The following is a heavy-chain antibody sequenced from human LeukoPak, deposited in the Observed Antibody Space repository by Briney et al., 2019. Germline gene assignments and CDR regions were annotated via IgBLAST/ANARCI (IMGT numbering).Heavy chain of an antibody. J-gene: IGHJ4*02. CDR1: GGSISSSSYY. CDR2: IYYSGST. D-gene: IGHD6-19*01. V-gene: IGHV4-39*07. Sequence: PSETLSLTCTVSGGSISSSSYYWGWIRQPPGKGLEWIGSIYYSGSTYYNPSLKSRVTMSVDTSKNQFSLKLSSVTAADTAVYYCARGGPTGYSSGWYISKHLPLDYWGQGTLVTVSS. CDR3: ARGGPTGYSSGWYISKHLPLDY.